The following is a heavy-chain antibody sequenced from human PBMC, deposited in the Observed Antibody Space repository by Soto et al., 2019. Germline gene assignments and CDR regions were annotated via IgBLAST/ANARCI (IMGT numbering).Heavy chain of an antibody. CDR2: ISSSGTTI. V-gene: IGHV3-48*01. J-gene: IGHJ6*02. Sequence: EVQLVESGGGLVQPGGSLRISCATSGFTFNTYRMNWVRQAPGKGLEWLSYISSSGTTIYYAGSVRGRFTISRDNAKNSLSLLMNILRAEDTAVYYCARGLKYLDVWGQGTTVTVSS. CDR1: GFTFNTYR. D-gene: IGHD5-12*01. CDR3: ARGLKYLDV.